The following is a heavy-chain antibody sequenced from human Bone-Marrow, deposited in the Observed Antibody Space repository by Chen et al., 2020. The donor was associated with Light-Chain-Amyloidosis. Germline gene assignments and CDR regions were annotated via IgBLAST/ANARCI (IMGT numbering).Heavy chain of an antibody. Sequence: EVQLVESGGGLVQPGGSLRLPCAASGFPFNDSWMHWVRQVPGKGLVWVARIKSDGSATNYADSVKGRFTVSRDNAKNTLYLQMKSLRAEDTAVYYCTRGECTSTSCFLDFWGQGTLVTVSS. CDR1: GFPFNDSW. CDR3: TRGECTSTSCFLDF. CDR2: IKSDGSAT. D-gene: IGHD2-2*01. J-gene: IGHJ4*02. V-gene: IGHV3-74*02.